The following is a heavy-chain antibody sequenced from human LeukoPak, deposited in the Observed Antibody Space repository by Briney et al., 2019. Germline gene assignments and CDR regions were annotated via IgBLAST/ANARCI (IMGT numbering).Heavy chain of an antibody. V-gene: IGHV4-38-2*02. Sequence: SETLSLTCTVSGYSISSGYYWGWIRQPPGKGLEWIGSIYHSGSTYYNPSLKSRVTISVDTSKNQFSLKLSSVTAADTAVYYCARTYYDSSGYYYVGHAFDIWGQGTMVTVSS. J-gene: IGHJ3*02. CDR3: ARTYYDSSGYYYVGHAFDI. D-gene: IGHD3-22*01. CDR1: GYSISSGYY. CDR2: IYHSGST.